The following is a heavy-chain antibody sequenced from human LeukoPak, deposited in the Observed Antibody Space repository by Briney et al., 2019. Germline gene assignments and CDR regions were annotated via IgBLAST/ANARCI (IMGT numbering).Heavy chain of an antibody. Sequence: SVKVSCKTSGGTFNNSAISWVRQAPGQGLEWLGGIMPLFGTAGYAQKFQGRVTITKDESTRTVYLELTSLTSDDTAVYYCARDVHGDYGSGWFDPWGQRALVSVSS. D-gene: IGHD4-17*01. CDR1: GGTFNNSA. CDR2: IMPLFGTA. V-gene: IGHV1-69*05. CDR3: ARDVHGDYGSGWFDP. J-gene: IGHJ5*02.